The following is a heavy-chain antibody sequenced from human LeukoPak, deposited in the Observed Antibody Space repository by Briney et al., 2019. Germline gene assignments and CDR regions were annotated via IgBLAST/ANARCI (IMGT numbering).Heavy chain of an antibody. D-gene: IGHD3-10*01. V-gene: IGHV3-21*01. Sequence: GGSLRLSCAASGFTFSSYSMNWVRQAPGKGLEWVSSISSSSSYIYYADSVKGRFTISRDNAKNSLYLQMNSLRAEDTAVYYCARDPHSGSYPPFDYWGQGTLVTVSS. CDR3: ARDPHSGSYPPFDY. CDR2: ISSSSSYI. J-gene: IGHJ4*02. CDR1: GFTFSSYS.